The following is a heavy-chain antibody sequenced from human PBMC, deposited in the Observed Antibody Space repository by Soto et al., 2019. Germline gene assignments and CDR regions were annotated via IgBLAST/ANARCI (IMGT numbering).Heavy chain of an antibody. V-gene: IGHV1-18*04. CDR3: ALGDSSGWYLARHYYYGTDV. CDR2: IRAYNGNT. CDR1: GYTFTSYG. D-gene: IGHD6-19*01. J-gene: IGHJ6*02. Sequence: QVQLVQSGAEVKKPGASVKVSCKASGYTFTSYGISWVRQAPGQGLEWMGWIRAYNGNTNYAQKLQGSVTMTTDTYTSTAYRELRSLRSDDTAVYYCALGDSSGWYLARHYYYGTDVWGQGTTVTVSS.